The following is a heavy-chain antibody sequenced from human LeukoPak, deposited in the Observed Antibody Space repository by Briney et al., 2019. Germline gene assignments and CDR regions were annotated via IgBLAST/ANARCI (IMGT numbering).Heavy chain of an antibody. CDR2: ISGSGGST. D-gene: IGHD3-22*01. J-gene: IGHJ4*02. Sequence: GGSLRLSCAASGFTFSSYAMSWVRQAPGEGLEWVSAISGSGGSTYYADSVKGRFTISRDNSKNTLYLQMNSLRAEDTAVYYCAKGSNYYDSSGYDYWGQGTLVTVSS. CDR3: AKGSNYYDSSGYDY. CDR1: GFTFSSYA. V-gene: IGHV3-23*01.